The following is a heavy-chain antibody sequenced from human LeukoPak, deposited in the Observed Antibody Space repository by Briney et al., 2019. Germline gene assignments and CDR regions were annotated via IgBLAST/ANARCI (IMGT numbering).Heavy chain of an antibody. CDR3: ARVLEYCSSTSCHTADY. D-gene: IGHD2-2*02. J-gene: IGHJ4*02. V-gene: IGHV1-24*01. CDR2: FDPEDGET. Sequence: ASVKVSCKVSGYTLTELSMHWVRQAPGKGLEWMGGFDPEDGETIYAQKFQGRVTMTEDTSTSTAYMELRSLRSDDTAVYYCARVLEYCSSTSCHTADYWGQGTLVTVSS. CDR1: GYTLTELS.